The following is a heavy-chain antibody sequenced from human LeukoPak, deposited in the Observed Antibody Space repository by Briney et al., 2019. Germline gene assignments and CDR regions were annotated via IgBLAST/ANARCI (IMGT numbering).Heavy chain of an antibody. CDR2: ISYDGSNK. CDR1: GFTFSSYG. J-gene: IGHJ6*02. Sequence: GRSLRLSCAASGFTFSSYGMHWVRQAPGKGLEWVAVISYDGSNKYYADSVKGRFTISRDNSKNTLYLQMNSLRAEDTAVYYCAKAAYSSSMDVWGQGTTVTVSS. D-gene: IGHD6-13*01. V-gene: IGHV3-30*18. CDR3: AKAAYSSSMDV.